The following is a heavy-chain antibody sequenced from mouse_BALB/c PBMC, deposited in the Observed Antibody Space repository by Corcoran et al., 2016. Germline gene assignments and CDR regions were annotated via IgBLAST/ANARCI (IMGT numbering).Heavy chain of an antibody. Sequence: EVQLQQSGPALVKPGASMKISCKASGYSFTGYTMNWVKQSHGKNLEWIGYIDPYNGGTSYNQKFKGKATLTVDKSSSTAFMHLNSLTSEDSAVYYCARRDYGRSLDYWGQGTTLTVSS. CDR1: GYSFTGYT. J-gene: IGHJ2*01. V-gene: IGHV1S135*01. D-gene: IGHD1-1*01. CDR2: IDPYNGGT. CDR3: ARRDYGRSLDY.